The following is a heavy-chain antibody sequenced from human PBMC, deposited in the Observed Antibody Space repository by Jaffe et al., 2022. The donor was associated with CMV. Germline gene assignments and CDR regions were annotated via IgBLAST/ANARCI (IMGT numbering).Heavy chain of an antibody. J-gene: IGHJ6*03. D-gene: IGHD1-26*01. Sequence: QVQLQESGPGLVKPSETLSLTCTVSGGSISSYYWSWIRQPPGKGLEWIGYIYYSGSTNYNPSLKSRVTISVDTSKNQFSLKLSSVTAADTAVYYCARVVVGATLNPYYYYYMDVWGKGTTVTVSS. CDR3: ARVVVGATLNPYYYYYMDV. CDR2: IYYSGST. CDR1: GGSISSYY. V-gene: IGHV4-59*08.